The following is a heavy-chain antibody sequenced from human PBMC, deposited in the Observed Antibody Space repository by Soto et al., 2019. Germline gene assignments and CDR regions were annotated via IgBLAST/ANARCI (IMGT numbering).Heavy chain of an antibody. V-gene: IGHV4-34*01. D-gene: IGHD2-15*01. J-gene: IGHJ4*02. Sequence: PSETMSLTCAVYGGSFSGYYWSWIRQPPGKGLEWIGEINHSGSTNYNPSLKSRVTISVDTSKNQFSLKLSSVTAADTAVYYCAGGPRDIVVVPAGYWGQGTLVTVSS. CDR3: AGGPRDIVVVPAGY. CDR1: GGSFSGYY. CDR2: INHSGST.